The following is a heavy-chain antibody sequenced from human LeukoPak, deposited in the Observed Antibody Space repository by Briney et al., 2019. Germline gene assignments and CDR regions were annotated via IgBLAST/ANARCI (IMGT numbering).Heavy chain of an antibody. CDR3: ARAHYDILTGYYRYYFDY. J-gene: IGHJ4*02. D-gene: IGHD3-9*01. CDR2: IYYSGST. CDR1: GGSISNYY. Sequence: SETLFLTCTVSGGSISNYYWSWIRQPPGKELEWIGYIYYSGSTNYNPSLKSRVTISVDTSKNQFSLKLSSVTAADTAVYYCARAHYDILTGYYRYYFDYWGQGTLVTVSS. V-gene: IGHV4-59*12.